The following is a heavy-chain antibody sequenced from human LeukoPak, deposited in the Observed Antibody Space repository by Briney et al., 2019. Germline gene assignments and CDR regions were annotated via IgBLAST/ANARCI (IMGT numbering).Heavy chain of an antibody. Sequence: GGSLRLSCMTSGFTFSSYWMSWVRQAPGKGLEWVANIKQDGSEKCYVDSVKGRFTISRDNAKNSLDLQMNTLRAEDTAVYYCARVPTYYYGSGSYYSRSFDIRGQGTMVTVSS. CDR1: GFTFSSYW. CDR3: ARVPTYYYGSGSYYSRSFDI. J-gene: IGHJ3*02. V-gene: IGHV3-7*01. CDR2: IKQDGSEK. D-gene: IGHD3-10*01.